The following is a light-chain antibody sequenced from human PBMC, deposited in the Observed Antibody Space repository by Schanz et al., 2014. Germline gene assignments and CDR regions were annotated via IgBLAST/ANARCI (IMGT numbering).Light chain of an antibody. CDR2: AAS. Sequence: ETVLTQSPDTLSLSPGDRASLSCRASQTLNNNNLAWYQQRPGQPPRLLIYAASSRATGIPDRFSGRGSGTDFTLTISRLEPEDLAVYFCQQYEYSSSPLFTFGGGTKVEIK. J-gene: IGKJ4*01. V-gene: IGKV3-20*01. CDR3: QQYEYSSSPLFT. CDR1: QTLNNNN.